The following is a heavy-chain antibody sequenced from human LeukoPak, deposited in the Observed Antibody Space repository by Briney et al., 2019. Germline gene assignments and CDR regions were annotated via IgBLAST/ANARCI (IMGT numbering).Heavy chain of an antibody. CDR2: VSGSGHNT. V-gene: IGHV3-23*01. CDR1: VFIYRSYA. D-gene: IGHD6-13*01. J-gene: IGHJ4*02. Sequence: PGWSLRLSCAASVFIYRSYAMSWVRQAPGKGLEWVSTVSGSGHNTYYADSVKGRFTISRDNSKNTVFLQMNSLRAEDTAVYYCAKATYSSSWNLYFDYWGQGTLVTVSS. CDR3: AKATYSSSWNLYFDY.